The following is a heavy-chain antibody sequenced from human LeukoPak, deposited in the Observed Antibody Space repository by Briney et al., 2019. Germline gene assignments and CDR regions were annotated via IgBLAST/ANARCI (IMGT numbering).Heavy chain of an antibody. CDR1: GYTFTSYG. CDR2: ISAYNGNT. D-gene: IGHD3-22*01. J-gene: IGHJ4*02. V-gene: IGHV1-18*01. Sequence: ASVKVSCKASGYTFTSYGISWVRQAPGQGLEWMGWISAYNGNTNYAQKLQGRVTMTTDTSTSTAYMELRSLRSDDTAVYYCARDRPYDSSGYYYNDYWGQGTLVTASS. CDR3: ARDRPYDSSGYYYNDY.